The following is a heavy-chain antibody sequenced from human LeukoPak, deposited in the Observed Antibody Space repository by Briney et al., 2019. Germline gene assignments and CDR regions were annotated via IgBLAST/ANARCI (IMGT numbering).Heavy chain of an antibody. J-gene: IGHJ4*02. CDR1: GYTFTGYY. Sequence: ASVKVSCKASGYTFTGYYIHWVRQAPGQGLEWMGWISPNSGGTHYAQSFQGRVTMTRDTSITTAYMELSSLRSDDTAIYYCARDGYYGSGSCFRRYFDFWGQGTLVTVSS. CDR2: ISPNSGGT. V-gene: IGHV1-2*02. D-gene: IGHD3-10*01. CDR3: ARDGYYGSGSCFRRYFDF.